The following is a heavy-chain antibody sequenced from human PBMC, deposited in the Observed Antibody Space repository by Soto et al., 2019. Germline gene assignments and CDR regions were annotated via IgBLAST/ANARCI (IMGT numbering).Heavy chain of an antibody. CDR1: GFTFSSCA. CDR2: ISYDGSNK. Sequence: QVQLVESGGGVVQPGRSLRLSCAASGFTFSSCAMHWVRQAPGKGLEWVAVISYDGSNKYYADSVKGRFTVSRDNSKNTLYLQVNSLRAEDTAVHYCARDKRDLRFLEWSYYFDYWGQGTLVTVSS. V-gene: IGHV3-30-3*01. J-gene: IGHJ4*02. D-gene: IGHD3-3*01. CDR3: ARDKRDLRFLEWSYYFDY.